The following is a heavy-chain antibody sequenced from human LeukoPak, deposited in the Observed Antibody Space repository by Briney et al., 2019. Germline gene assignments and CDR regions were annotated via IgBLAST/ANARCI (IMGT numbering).Heavy chain of an antibody. CDR1: GGSISSYY. CDR2: IYYSGST. J-gene: IGHJ4*02. V-gene: IGHV4-59*01. Sequence: PSETLSLTCSVSGGSISSYYWSWIQQPPGKGLEWIGHIYYSGSTDYNPSLKSRVSISVDTSKNQFSLKLSSVTAADTAVYYCARGGYDFWSGYYLDYWGQGTLVTVSS. CDR3: ARGGYDFWSGYYLDY. D-gene: IGHD3-3*01.